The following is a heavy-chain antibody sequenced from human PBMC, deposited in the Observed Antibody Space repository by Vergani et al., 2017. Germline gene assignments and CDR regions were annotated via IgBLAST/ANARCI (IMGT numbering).Heavy chain of an antibody. CDR3: ARDPTSLYGMDV. D-gene: IGHD3-16*01. CDR1: GFTFSSYS. CDR2: ISSSSSYI. Sequence: EVQLVESGGGLVKPGGSLRLSCAASGFTFSSYSMNWVRQAPGKGLEWVSSISSSSSYIYYADSVKGRLTISRDNAKNTLYLQMNSLRAEDTAVYYCARDPTSLYGMDVWGQGTTVTVSS. V-gene: IGHV3-21*01. J-gene: IGHJ6*02.